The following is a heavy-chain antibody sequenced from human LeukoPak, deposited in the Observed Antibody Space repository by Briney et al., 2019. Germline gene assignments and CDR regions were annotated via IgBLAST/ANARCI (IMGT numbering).Heavy chain of an antibody. CDR3: AKVSRPAYSSSSSYYYYSMDV. Sequence: GGALRLSCAASGFTFSSYAMSWVRQAPGKGLDWVSPMSVSGGSTYYAHSVKGRFTISRENSNNTLYLQMNSLRAEDTAVYYCAKVSRPAYSSSSSYYYYSMDVWGKGTTVTVSS. J-gene: IGHJ6*03. D-gene: IGHD6-6*01. CDR1: GFTFSSYA. CDR2: MSVSGGST. V-gene: IGHV3-23*01.